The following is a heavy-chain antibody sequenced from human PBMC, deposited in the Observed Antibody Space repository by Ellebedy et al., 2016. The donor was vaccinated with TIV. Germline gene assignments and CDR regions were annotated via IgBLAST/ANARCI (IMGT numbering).Heavy chain of an antibody. V-gene: IGHV3-23*01. CDR3: ARDLRYSALNYYYGMDV. CDR1: GFTFSSYA. J-gene: IGHJ6*02. CDR2: ISGSGGST. D-gene: IGHD6-13*01. Sequence: GESLKISXAASGFTFSSYAMSWVRQAPGKGLEWVSAISGSGGSTYYADSVKGRFTISRDNSKNTLYLQMNSLRAEDTAVYYCARDLRYSALNYYYGMDVWGQGTTVTVSS.